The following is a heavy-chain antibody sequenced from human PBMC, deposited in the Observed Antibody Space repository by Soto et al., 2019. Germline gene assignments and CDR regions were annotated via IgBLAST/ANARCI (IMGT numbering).Heavy chain of an antibody. CDR3: AGASDSTWYNWLDP. J-gene: IGHJ5*02. D-gene: IGHD4-4*01. CDR2: IIPTFGTT. V-gene: IGHV1-69*13. Sequence: SVKVCCKAPGGTFSSNGIRWVRHAPGQGLEFMGGIIPTFGTTNYAHKFRGRVTITADESTGTAYMELSSLRSEDTAVYFCAGASDSTWYNWLDPWGPGTLVTVSS. CDR1: GGTFSSNG.